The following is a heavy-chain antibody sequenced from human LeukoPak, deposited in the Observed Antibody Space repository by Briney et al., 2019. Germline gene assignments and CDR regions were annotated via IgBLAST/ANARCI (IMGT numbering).Heavy chain of an antibody. CDR1: GASISSYY. CDR2: IYNSGTT. CDR3: ARVGGAPLGAFDI. D-gene: IGHD3-16*01. V-gene: IGHV4-59*01. Sequence: SETLSLTCSVSGASISSYYWSWIRQSPGKGLEWIGYIYNSGTTNCNPSLKSRVSISKDVSKNQFSLRVTSVTAADTAVYYCARVGGAPLGAFDIWGQGTVVTVSS. J-gene: IGHJ3*02.